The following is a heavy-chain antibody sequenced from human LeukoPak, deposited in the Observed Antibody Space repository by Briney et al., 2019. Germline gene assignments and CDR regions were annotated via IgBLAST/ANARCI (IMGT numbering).Heavy chain of an antibody. Sequence: PGGSLRLSCAASGFIFSDYSMSWVRQAPGKGLEWVSSVTASGVSSDYADSVKGRFTISRDNSKNTLYLQMNSLRAEDTAVYYCAKRKFESSGNHDYWGQGTLVPVSS. J-gene: IGHJ4*02. V-gene: IGHV3-23*01. D-gene: IGHD3-22*01. CDR1: GFIFSDYS. CDR3: AKRKFESSGNHDY. CDR2: VTASGVSS.